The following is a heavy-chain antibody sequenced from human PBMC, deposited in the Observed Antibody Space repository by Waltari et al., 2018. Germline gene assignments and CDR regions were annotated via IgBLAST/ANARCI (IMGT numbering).Heavy chain of an antibody. D-gene: IGHD2-15*01. CDR2: IYTSGST. Sequence: QVQLQESGPGLVKPSQTLSLTCTVSGGSISSGSYYLSWVRQPAGKGLEWLGRIYTSGSTNYNPSLKSRVTISVDTSKNQFSLKLSSVTAADTAVYYCARDHPAKYSDYWGQGTLVTVSS. J-gene: IGHJ4*02. CDR1: GGSISSGSYY. CDR3: ARDHPAKYSDY. V-gene: IGHV4-61*02.